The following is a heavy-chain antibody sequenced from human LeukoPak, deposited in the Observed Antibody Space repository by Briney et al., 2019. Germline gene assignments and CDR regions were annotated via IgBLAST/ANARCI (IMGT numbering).Heavy chain of an antibody. V-gene: IGHV4-34*01. J-gene: IGHJ5*02. CDR1: GGSFSGYY. CDR2: INHSGST. CDR3: ARSIGGAASNRFDP. D-gene: IGHD6-19*01. Sequence: PSETLSLTCAVYGGSFSGYYWSWIRQPPGKGLEWIGEINHSGSTNYNPSLKSRVTISVDTSKNQFSLKLSSVTAADTAVYYCARSIGGAASNRFDPWGQGTLVTVSS.